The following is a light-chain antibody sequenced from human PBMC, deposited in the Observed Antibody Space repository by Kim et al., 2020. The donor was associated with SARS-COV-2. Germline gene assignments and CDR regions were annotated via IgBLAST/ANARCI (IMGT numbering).Light chain of an antibody. CDR3: QQYNSYPLT. J-gene: IGKJ4*01. V-gene: IGKV1-5*01. CDR1: QRISSW. CDR2: DAS. Sequence: ASVGDRVTSTCRASQRISSWLAWYQQKPGKAPKLLIYDASSLESGVPSRFSGSGSGTEFTLTISSLQPDDFATYYCQQYNSYPLTFGGGTKVDIK.